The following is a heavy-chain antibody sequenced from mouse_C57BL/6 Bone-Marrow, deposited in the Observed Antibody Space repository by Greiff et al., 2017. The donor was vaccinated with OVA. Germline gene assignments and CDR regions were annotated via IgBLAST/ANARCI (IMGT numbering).Heavy chain of an antibody. CDR3: AFYYGGSYRYFDV. CDR1: GYSFTDYN. Sequence: EVQLQQSGPELVKPGASVKISCKASGYSFTDYNMNWVKQSNGKSLEWIGVINPNDGTTSYNQKFKGKATLTVDQSSSTAYMQLNSLTSEDSAVYYCAFYYGGSYRYFDVWGTGTAVTVSS. V-gene: IGHV1-39*01. D-gene: IGHD1-1*01. CDR2: INPNDGTT. J-gene: IGHJ1*03.